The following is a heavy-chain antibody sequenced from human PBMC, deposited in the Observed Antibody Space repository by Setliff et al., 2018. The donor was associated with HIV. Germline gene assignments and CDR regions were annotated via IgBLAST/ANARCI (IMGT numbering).Heavy chain of an antibody. D-gene: IGHD6-19*01. J-gene: IGHJ5*01. CDR3: ARRQWLAANFDS. V-gene: IGHV4-34*01. Sequence: TLSLTCAVFRGSFSGYYWTWIRQAPGKGLEWIGDINHKGSTNYKSSLKSRVTISMDTSKNQFSLKLTSVTAADTAVYFCARRQWLAANFDSWGQGTLVTVSS. CDR1: RGSFSGYY. CDR2: INHKGST.